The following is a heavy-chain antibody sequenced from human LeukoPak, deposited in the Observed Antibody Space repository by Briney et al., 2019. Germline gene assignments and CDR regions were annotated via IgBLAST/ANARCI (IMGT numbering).Heavy chain of an antibody. J-gene: IGHJ6*02. CDR3: ATGVGVATIYYYYYGMDV. CDR2: FDPEDGET. V-gene: IGHV1-24*01. D-gene: IGHD5-12*01. CDR1: GYTFTSYG. Sequence: GASVKVSCKASGYTFTSYGISWVRQAPGQGLEWMGGFDPEDGETIYAQKFQGRVTMTEDTSTDTAYMELSSLRSEDTAVYYCATGVGVATIYYYYYGMDVWGQGTTVTVSS.